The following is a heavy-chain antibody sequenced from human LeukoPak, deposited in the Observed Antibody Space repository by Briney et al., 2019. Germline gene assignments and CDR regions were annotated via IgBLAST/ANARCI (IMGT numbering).Heavy chain of an antibody. CDR2: INPSGGST. J-gene: IGHJ6*02. CDR1: GYTFTSYY. D-gene: IGHD3-3*01. V-gene: IGHV1-46*01. Sequence: ASVKVSCKASGYTFTSYYMHWVRQAPGQGLEWMGTINPSGGSTSYAQKFQGRVTMTRDTSTSTVYMELSSLRSEDTAVYYCARVIHRSYDFWSGKYGMDVWGQGTTVTVSS. CDR3: ARVIHRSYDFWSGKYGMDV.